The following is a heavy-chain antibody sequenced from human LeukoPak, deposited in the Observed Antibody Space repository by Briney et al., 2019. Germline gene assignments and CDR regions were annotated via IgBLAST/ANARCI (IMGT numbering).Heavy chain of an antibody. CDR2: ISGSGGST. CDR3: ARDDRELLWFGETLKGFDP. D-gene: IGHD3-10*01. V-gene: IGHV3-23*01. J-gene: IGHJ5*02. Sequence: TGGSLRLSCAASGFTFSSYAMSWVRQAPGKGLEWVSAISGSGGSTYYADSVKGRFTISRDNSKNTLYLQMNSLRAEDTAVYYCARDDRELLWFGETLKGFDPWGQGTLVTVSS. CDR1: GFTFSSYA.